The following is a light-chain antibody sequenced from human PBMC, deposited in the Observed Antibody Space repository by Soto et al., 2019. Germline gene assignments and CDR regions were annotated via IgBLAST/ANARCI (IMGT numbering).Light chain of an antibody. J-gene: IGLJ1*01. Sequence: QSVLTQPPSASGTPGQRVTISCSGSSSNIGTNTVNWYLQLPGTAPKLLMYNNNQRPSGVPERFSGSKSGTSASLAIGGLQSEDEADYYCAAWDDSLDGLYVFGSGTKVTV. CDR2: NNN. CDR1: SSNIGTNT. V-gene: IGLV1-44*01. CDR3: AAWDDSLDGLYV.